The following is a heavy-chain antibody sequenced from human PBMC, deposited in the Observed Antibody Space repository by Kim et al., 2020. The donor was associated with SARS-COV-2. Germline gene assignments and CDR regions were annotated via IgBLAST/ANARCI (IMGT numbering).Heavy chain of an antibody. J-gene: IGHJ6*02. V-gene: IGHV1-69*01. D-gene: IGHD2-21*02. Sequence: AQKFRGRATITEDESTAAVHIDLNSLTSEDTAVYFCARDRVTVDYYGMDVWGQGTTVTVSS. CDR3: ARDRVTVDYYGMDV.